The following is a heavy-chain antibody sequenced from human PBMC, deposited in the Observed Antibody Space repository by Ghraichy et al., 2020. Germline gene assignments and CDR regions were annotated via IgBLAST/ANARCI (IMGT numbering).Heavy chain of an antibody. J-gene: IGHJ4*02. V-gene: IGHV4-34*01. D-gene: IGHD6-13*01. Sequence: SETLSLTCAVYGGSFSGYYWSWIRQPPGKGLEWIGEINHSVSTNYNPSLKSRVTISVDTSKNQFSLKLSSVTAADTAVYYCARAHSSSFDYWGQGTLVTVSS. CDR3: ARAHSSSFDY. CDR2: INHSVST. CDR1: GGSFSGYY.